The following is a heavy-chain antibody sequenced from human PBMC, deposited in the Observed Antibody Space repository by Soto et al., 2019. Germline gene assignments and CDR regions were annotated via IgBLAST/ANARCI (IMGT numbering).Heavy chain of an antibody. Sequence: QVQLVQSGAEVKKPGASVKVSGKASGYTFSTYAMHWVRQAPGQRLEWMGWINAGNGNTKYSQKFQGRVTITRDTSASTAYMELSSLRSEDTAMYYCARGSIAVPKIYYYYYMDFWGKGTTVTVSS. D-gene: IGHD6-6*01. CDR1: GYTFSTYA. V-gene: IGHV1-3*01. CDR2: INAGNGNT. J-gene: IGHJ6*03. CDR3: ARGSIAVPKIYYYYYMDF.